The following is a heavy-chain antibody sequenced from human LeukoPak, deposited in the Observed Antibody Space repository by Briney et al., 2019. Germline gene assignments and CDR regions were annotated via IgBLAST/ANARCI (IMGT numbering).Heavy chain of an antibody. CDR3: ARESTGYSSGWYRTGGFDY. CDR2: IYFSGST. D-gene: IGHD6-19*01. CDR1: GGSISSYY. V-gene: IGHV4-59*01. J-gene: IGHJ4*02. Sequence: PSETLSLTCTVSGGSISSYYWSWIRQPPGKGLEWIGYIYFSGSTNYNPSLKSRVTISVDTSTNQFSLKLSSVTAADTAVYYCARESTGYSSGWYRTGGFDYWGQGTLVTVSS.